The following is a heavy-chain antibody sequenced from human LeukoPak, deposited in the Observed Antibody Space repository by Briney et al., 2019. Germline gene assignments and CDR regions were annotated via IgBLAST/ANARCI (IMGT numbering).Heavy chain of an antibody. J-gene: IGHJ6*02. CDR3: ARYCTSTSCYGQDSYYGMDV. V-gene: IGHV3-23*01. D-gene: IGHD2-2*01. CDR2: ISGGGGDT. CDR1: GFTFSVYA. Sequence: GGSLRLSRAASGFTFSVYAMSWVRQAPGKGLEWVSAISGGGGDTYYADSVKGRFTISRDNSKNRVYLQMNSLRAEDTAVYYCARYCTSTSCYGQDSYYGMDVWGQGTTVTVSS.